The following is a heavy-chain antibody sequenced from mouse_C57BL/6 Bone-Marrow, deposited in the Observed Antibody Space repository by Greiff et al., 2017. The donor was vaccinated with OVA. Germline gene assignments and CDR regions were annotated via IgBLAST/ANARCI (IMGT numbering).Heavy chain of an antibody. D-gene: IGHD2-1*01. CDR2: INYDGSST. V-gene: IGHV5-16*01. J-gene: IGHJ4*01. CDR3: AREGYGNSFYAMDY. CDR1: GFTFSDYY. Sequence: EVMLVESEGGLVQPGSSMKLSCTASGFTFSDYYMAWVRQVPEKGLEWVANINYDGSSTYYLDSLKSRFIISRDNAKNILYLQMSSLKSEDTATYYCAREGYGNSFYAMDYWGQGTSVTVSS.